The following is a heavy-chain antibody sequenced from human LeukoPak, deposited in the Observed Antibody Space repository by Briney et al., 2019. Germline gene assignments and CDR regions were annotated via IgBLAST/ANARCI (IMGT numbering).Heavy chain of an antibody. V-gene: IGHV1-18*01. D-gene: IGHD3-3*01. CDR1: GYTLTSYG. CDR3: ARSIHYDFWSGYYLDY. CDR2: ISAYNGNT. J-gene: IGHJ4*02. Sequence: GASVKVSCKASGYTLTSYGISWVRQAPGQGLEWMGWISAYNGNTNYAQKLQGRVTMTTDTSTSTAYMELRSLRSDDTAVYYCARSIHYDFWSGYYLDYWGQGTLVTVSS.